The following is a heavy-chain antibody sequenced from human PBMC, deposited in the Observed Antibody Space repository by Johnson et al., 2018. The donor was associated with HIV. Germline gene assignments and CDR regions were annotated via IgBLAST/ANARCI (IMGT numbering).Heavy chain of an antibody. J-gene: IGHJ3*02. V-gene: IGHV3-74*02. CDR1: VFTFSSYG. CDR3: ARYGYRPEAAFDI. CDR2: INSDGSST. D-gene: IGHD5-24*01. Sequence: VQLVESGGGLVQPGGSLRLSCAASVFTFSSYGMHWVRQAPGKGLVWVSRINSDGSSTTYADSVKGRFTISRDNAKNSLYLQMNSLRAEDTAVYYCARYGYRPEAAFDIWGQGTMVTVSS.